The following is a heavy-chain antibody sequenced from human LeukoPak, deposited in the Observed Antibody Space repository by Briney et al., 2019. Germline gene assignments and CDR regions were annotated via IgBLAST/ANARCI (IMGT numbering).Heavy chain of an antibody. V-gene: IGHV1-2*02. CDR1: GYTFTGYY. CDR2: INPNSGGT. J-gene: IGHJ5*02. CDR3: ARSQWFGELLPFDP. D-gene: IGHD3-10*01. Sequence: ASVKVSCKASGYTFTGYYMHWVRQAPGQGLEWMGWINPNSGGTNYAQKLQGRVTMTRDTSISTAYMELSRLRSDDTAVYYCARSQWFGELLPFDPWGQGTLVTVSS.